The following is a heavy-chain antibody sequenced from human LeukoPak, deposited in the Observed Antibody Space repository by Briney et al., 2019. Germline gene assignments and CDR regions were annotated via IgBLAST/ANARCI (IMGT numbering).Heavy chain of an antibody. CDR2: IGATGDT. Sequence: GGSLRLSCAASGLTFSSYDMHWIRQAAGKGLEWVSSIGATGDTYYIDSVKGRFTISRENAKKSLYLQVSSLRVEDTAVYFCVLGAYWNDDKNAFHIWGPGTMAIVSS. CDR3: VLGAYWNDDKNAFHI. D-gene: IGHD1-1*01. J-gene: IGHJ3*02. V-gene: IGHV3-13*01. CDR1: GLTFSSYD.